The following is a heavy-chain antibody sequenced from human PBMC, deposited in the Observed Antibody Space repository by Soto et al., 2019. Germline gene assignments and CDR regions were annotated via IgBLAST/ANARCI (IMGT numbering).Heavy chain of an antibody. D-gene: IGHD1-26*01. J-gene: IGHJ4*02. Sequence: PGGSLRLSCAASGFTFSSYGMHWVRQAPGKGLEWVAVISYDGSNKYYADSVKGRFTISRDNSKNTLYLQMNSLRAEDTAVYYCAKDWRIVGATSASHDYWGQGTLVTVSS. CDR2: ISYDGSNK. CDR3: AKDWRIVGATSASHDY. V-gene: IGHV3-30*18. CDR1: GFTFSSYG.